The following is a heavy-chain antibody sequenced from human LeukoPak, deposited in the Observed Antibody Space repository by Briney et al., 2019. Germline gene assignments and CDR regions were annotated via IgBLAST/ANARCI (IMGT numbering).Heavy chain of an antibody. CDR3: AKDGWGITMIVVVITPGYFDY. V-gene: IGHV3-23*01. CDR1: GFTFSSYA. D-gene: IGHD3-22*01. Sequence: GSLRLSCAASGFTFSSYAMSWVRQAPGKGLEWVSAISGSGGSTYYADSVKGRFTISRDNSKNTLYLQMNSLRAEDTAVYYCAKDGWGITMIVVVITPGYFDYWGQGTLVTVSS. J-gene: IGHJ4*02. CDR2: ISGSGGST.